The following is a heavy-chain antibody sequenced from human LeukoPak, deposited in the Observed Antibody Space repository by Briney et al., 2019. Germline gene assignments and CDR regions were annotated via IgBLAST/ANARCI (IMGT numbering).Heavy chain of an antibody. Sequence: SQTLSLTCTVSGGSISSGSYYWSWIPQPAGKGLEWIGRIYTSGSTNYNPSLKSRVTISVDTSKNQFSLKLSSVTAADTAVYYCARETYDYVWGSYRDAFDIWGQGTMVTVSS. CDR2: IYTSGST. CDR3: ARETYDYVWGSYRDAFDI. D-gene: IGHD3-16*02. CDR1: GGSISSGSYY. J-gene: IGHJ3*02. V-gene: IGHV4-61*02.